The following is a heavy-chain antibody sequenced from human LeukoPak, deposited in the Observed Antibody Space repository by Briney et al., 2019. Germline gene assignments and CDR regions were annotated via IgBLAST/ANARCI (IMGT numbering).Heavy chain of an antibody. CDR1: GGSISSSSYY. Sequence: SETLSLTCTVSGGSISSSSYYWGWIRQPPGKGLEWFGSSYYSGSTYDNPSLKRRVTISVDTSKNQFSLKLSSVTAADTAVYYCARLPKDTAMVTHAFDIWGQGTMVTVSS. CDR2: SYYSGST. CDR3: ARLPKDTAMVTHAFDI. J-gene: IGHJ3*02. V-gene: IGHV4-39*01. D-gene: IGHD5-18*01.